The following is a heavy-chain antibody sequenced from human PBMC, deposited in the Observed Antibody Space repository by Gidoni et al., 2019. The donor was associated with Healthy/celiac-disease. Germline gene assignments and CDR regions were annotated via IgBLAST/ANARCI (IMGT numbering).Heavy chain of an antibody. CDR2: INPSGGST. Sequence: QVQLVQSGAEVKKPGASVKVSCKASGYTFTSSYMHWVRQAPGQGLEWMGIINPSGGSTSYAQKFQGRVTMTVDTSTSTVYMELSSLRSEDTAVYYCARPLMITFGGVTQGAFDIWGQGTMVTVSS. D-gene: IGHD3-16*01. J-gene: IGHJ3*02. CDR3: ARPLMITFGGVTQGAFDI. CDR1: GYTFTSSY. V-gene: IGHV1-46*01.